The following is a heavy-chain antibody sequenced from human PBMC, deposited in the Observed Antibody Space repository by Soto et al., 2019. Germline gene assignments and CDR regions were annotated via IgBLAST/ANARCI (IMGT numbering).Heavy chain of an antibody. CDR3: ARGGSLWFGELSAYYYGMDV. V-gene: IGHV1-2*04. D-gene: IGHD3-10*01. Sequence: ASVKVSCKASGYTFTGYYMHWVRQSPGQGLEWMGWINPNSGGTNYAQKFQGWVTMTRDTSISTAYMELSRLRSDDTAVYYCARGGSLWFGELSAYYYGMDVWGQGTTVTVSS. J-gene: IGHJ6*02. CDR2: INPNSGGT. CDR1: GYTFTGYY.